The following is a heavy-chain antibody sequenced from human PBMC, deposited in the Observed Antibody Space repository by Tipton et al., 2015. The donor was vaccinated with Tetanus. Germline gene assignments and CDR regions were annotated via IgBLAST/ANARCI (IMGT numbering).Heavy chain of an antibody. CDR1: GESLRDYF. CDR3: ARVALTGTHFDY. V-gene: IGHV4-34*01. CDR2: INHGGDT. D-gene: IGHD3-9*01. J-gene: IGHJ4*02. Sequence: TLSLTCVGYGESLRDYFWTWIRQPPGKGLEWIGEINHGGDTNFSPSLKRRVSMSVDTSKRQFSLSLTSVTAADTAVYYCARVALTGTHFDYWGQGTLVTVSS.